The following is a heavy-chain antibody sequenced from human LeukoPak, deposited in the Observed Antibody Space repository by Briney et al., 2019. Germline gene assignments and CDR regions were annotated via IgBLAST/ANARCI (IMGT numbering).Heavy chain of an antibody. V-gene: IGHV3-23*02. Sequence: GGSLRLSCLTSGFTLSTNAMSWVRQAPGKGLEWISGISGSGASTYYGDSVKGRFTISRDDSKNTVYLQMNSLRAEDTAVYYCVRQSFTYNSGWYWVDHWGQGILVTVSS. J-gene: IGHJ5*02. D-gene: IGHD6-19*01. CDR3: VRQSFTYNSGWYWVDH. CDR2: ISGSGAST. CDR1: GFTLSTNA.